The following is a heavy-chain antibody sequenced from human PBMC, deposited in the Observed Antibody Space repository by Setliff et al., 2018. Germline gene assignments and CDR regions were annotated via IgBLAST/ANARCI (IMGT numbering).Heavy chain of an antibody. CDR3: ARLALTGYDSSGYYYALDYYYYMDV. Sequence: GGSLRLSCAASGVTFSRHAMHWVRQAPGKGLEWVAVMSNDGSDKNYADSVKGRFTISRDNSKNTLYLQMNSLRAEDTAFYYCARLALTGYDSSGYYYALDYYYYMDVWGKGTTVTVSS. CDR2: MSNDGSDK. V-gene: IGHV3-30*07. CDR1: GVTFSRHA. D-gene: IGHD3-22*01. J-gene: IGHJ6*03.